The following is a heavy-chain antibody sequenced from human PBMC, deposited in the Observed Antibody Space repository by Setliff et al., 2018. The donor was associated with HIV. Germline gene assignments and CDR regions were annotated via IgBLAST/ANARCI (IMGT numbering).Heavy chain of an antibody. V-gene: IGHV4-30-2*03. CDR1: GGSISSGGYS. Sequence: KPSETLSLTCAVSGGSISSGGYSWNWIRQPPGKGLEWIGYIYHSGSTFYNPSLRSRVTISVDTSRNQFSLRLSSVTAADTAFYYCARHNPASVPASSPDYWGQGTLVTVSS. D-gene: IGHD2-2*01. CDR3: ARHNPASVPASSPDY. J-gene: IGHJ4*02. CDR2: IYHSGST.